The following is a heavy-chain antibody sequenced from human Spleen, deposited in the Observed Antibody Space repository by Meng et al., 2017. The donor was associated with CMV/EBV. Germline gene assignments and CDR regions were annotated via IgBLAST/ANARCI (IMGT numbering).Heavy chain of an antibody. V-gene: IGHV3-30*02. CDR1: GFTFSTYG. CDR3: ARVHPGGGYFDY. J-gene: IGHJ4*02. CDR2: IRYDGGIE. D-gene: IGHD3-16*01. Sequence: GESLKISCAASGFTFSTYGMHWVRQAPGKGLEWVTFIRYDGGIEYYADSVKGRFTISRDNSKNTLHLHMSRLRAEDTAVYYCARVHPGGGYFDYWGQGTLVTVSS.